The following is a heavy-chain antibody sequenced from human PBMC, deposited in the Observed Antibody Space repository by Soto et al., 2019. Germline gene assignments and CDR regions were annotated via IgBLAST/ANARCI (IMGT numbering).Heavy chain of an antibody. CDR1: QFSCSSYW. CDR2: INHDGSKT. Sequence: GGSLRLSCAASQFSCSSYWMHWVRQVPGKGPAWVSRINHDGSKTEYADSVKGRFTISRDNAKNSLFLQMNSLRVEDTAVYYCARGSPVDPWGQGTLVTVSS. J-gene: IGHJ5*02. CDR3: ARGSPVDP. V-gene: IGHV3-74*01.